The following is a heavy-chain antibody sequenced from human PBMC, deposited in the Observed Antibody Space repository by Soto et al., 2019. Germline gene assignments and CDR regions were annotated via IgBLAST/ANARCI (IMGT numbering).Heavy chain of an antibody. CDR2: IIPIFGTA. D-gene: IGHD6-6*01. V-gene: IGHV1-69*13. CDR3: ARGHSSSRDNWFDP. CDR1: GGTFSSYA. J-gene: IGHJ5*02. Sequence: ASVKVSCKASGGTFSSYAISWVRQAPGQGLEWMGGIIPIFGTANYAQKFQGRVTIAADESTSTAYMELSSLRSEDTAVYYCARGHSSSRDNWFDPWGQGTLVTVYS.